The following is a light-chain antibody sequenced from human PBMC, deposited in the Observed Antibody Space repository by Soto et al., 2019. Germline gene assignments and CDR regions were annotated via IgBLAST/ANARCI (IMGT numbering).Light chain of an antibody. J-gene: IGKJ4*02. V-gene: IGKV1-5*01. Sequence: DIQMTQSPSTLSASVGDIVTITCRASQTISNWLAWYQQKPGKAPKVLIFDASTLDGGVPSRFSGRRSGTDFTLTISSLQPSDFATYYCQQYNTYPLTCGGGPKVEI. CDR1: QTISNW. CDR3: QQYNTYPLT. CDR2: DAS.